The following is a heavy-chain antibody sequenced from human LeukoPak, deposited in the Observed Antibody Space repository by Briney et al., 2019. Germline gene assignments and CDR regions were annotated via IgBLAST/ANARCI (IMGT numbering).Heavy chain of an antibody. J-gene: IGHJ4*02. CDR2: TYYRSKWYS. CDR3: ARTRDLGPDY. Sequence: SQTLSLTCAISGDSVSSNTAAWNWIRQSPSRGLEWLGRTYYRSKWYSHYAVSMKSRITVNPDTSKNQFSLQLNSVTPEDTAVYYCARTRDLGPDYWGQGTLVTVSS. CDR1: GDSVSSNTAA. V-gene: IGHV6-1*01. D-gene: IGHD1-26*01.